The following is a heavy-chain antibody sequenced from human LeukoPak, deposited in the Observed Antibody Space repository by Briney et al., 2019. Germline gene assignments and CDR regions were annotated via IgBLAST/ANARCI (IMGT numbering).Heavy chain of an antibody. Sequence: GGSLRLSCAASGFTFSSYSMNWVRQAPGKGLEWVSSISSSSSYIYYADSVKGRFTISRDNAKNSLYLQMNSLRAEDTAVYYCAKDPLGYCSSTSCYLIYWGQGTLVTVSS. V-gene: IGHV3-21*04. CDR3: AKDPLGYCSSTSCYLIY. J-gene: IGHJ4*02. CDR2: ISSSSSYI. D-gene: IGHD2-2*01. CDR1: GFTFSSYS.